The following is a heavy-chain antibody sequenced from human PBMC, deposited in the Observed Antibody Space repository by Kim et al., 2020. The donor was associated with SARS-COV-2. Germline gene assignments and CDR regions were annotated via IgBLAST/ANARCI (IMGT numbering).Heavy chain of an antibody. CDR2: T. V-gene: IGHV1-46*01. Sequence: TRYAQTFQGRVTMTRDTSTSTVYMELSSLRSEDTAVYYCARGSKSGYFDYWGQGTLVTVSS. CDR3: ARGSKSGYFDY. J-gene: IGHJ4*02. D-gene: IGHD1-26*01.